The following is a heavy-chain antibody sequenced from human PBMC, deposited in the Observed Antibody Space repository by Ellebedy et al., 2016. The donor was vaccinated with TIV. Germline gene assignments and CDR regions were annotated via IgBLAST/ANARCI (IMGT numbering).Heavy chain of an antibody. CDR1: GFTVSSNY. Sequence: GESLKISXAASGFTVSSNYMSWVRQAPGKGLEWVSVIYSGGSTYYADSVKGRFTISRDNSKNTLYLQMNSLRAEDTAVYYCARSPEVDTAMVSYYFDYWGQGTLVTVSS. CDR2: IYSGGST. V-gene: IGHV3-53*01. CDR3: ARSPEVDTAMVSYYFDY. J-gene: IGHJ4*02. D-gene: IGHD5-18*01.